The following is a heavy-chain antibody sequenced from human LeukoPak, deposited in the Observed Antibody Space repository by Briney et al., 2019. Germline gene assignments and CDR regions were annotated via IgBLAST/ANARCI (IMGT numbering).Heavy chain of an antibody. CDR3: ARTWIQLWLQGYFDY. Sequence: GGSLRLSCAASGFTFSSYAMHWARQAPGKGLEWVAVISYDGSNKYYADSVKGRFTISRDNSKNTLYLQMNSLRTEDTAVYYCARTWIQLWLQGYFDYWGQGTLVTVSS. V-gene: IGHV3-30*04. CDR2: ISYDGSNK. J-gene: IGHJ4*02. D-gene: IGHD5-18*01. CDR1: GFTFSSYA.